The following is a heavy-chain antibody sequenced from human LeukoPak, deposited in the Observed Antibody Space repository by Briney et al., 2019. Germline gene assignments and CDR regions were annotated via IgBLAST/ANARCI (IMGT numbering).Heavy chain of an antibody. Sequence: PSETLSLTCTVSGYSISNGYYWGWIRRPPGKGLEWIGTTYHSGTSYYNPSLKSRVTMSVDTSKNQFSLKLSSVTAADTAVYYCARDTSGYSSSWYPYYYYYMDVWGKGTTVTISS. J-gene: IGHJ6*03. V-gene: IGHV4-38-2*02. CDR1: GYSISNGYY. D-gene: IGHD6-13*01. CDR3: ARDTSGYSSSWYPYYYYYMDV. CDR2: TYHSGTS.